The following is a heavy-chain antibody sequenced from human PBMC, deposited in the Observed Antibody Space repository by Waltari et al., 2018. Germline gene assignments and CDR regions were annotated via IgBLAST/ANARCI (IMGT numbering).Heavy chain of an antibody. V-gene: IGHV4-38-2*02. CDR1: GYFLSSGYY. D-gene: IGHD3-10*01. Sequence: QVQLQESGPGLVKPSETLSLTCTVSGYFLSSGYYWGWIRQPPGKGLEWIGNIYHTGTTYYKSSLKSRVSMSVDTSKNRFSLNMNSLTAADTALYFCARGSSLDTFDIWGQGTMVTVSS. J-gene: IGHJ3*02. CDR2: IYHTGTT. CDR3: ARGSSLDTFDI.